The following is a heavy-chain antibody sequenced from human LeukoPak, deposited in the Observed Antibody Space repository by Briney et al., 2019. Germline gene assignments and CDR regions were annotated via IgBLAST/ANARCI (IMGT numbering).Heavy chain of an antibody. Sequence: SETLSLTCTVSGGSISSYYWSWIRQPPGKGLEWIGYIYYSGSTYYNPSLKSRVTISVDTSKNQFSLKLSSVTAADTAVYYCARLHTYYDFWSGYSVDYWGQGTLVTVSS. V-gene: IGHV4-59*08. CDR2: IYYSGST. CDR3: ARLHTYYDFWSGYSVDY. CDR1: GGSISSYY. D-gene: IGHD3-3*01. J-gene: IGHJ4*02.